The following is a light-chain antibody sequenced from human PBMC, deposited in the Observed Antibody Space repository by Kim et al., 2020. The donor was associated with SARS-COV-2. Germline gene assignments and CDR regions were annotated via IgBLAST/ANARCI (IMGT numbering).Light chain of an antibody. CDR1: SSDVGSYNL. CDR3: CSYAGSSTVL. J-gene: IGLJ2*01. Sequence: GQSITISCTGTSSDVGSYNLVSWYQQHPGKAPKLMIYEDSKRPSGVSNRFSGSKSGNTASLTISGLQAEDEADYYCCSYAGSSTVLFGGGTQLTVL. CDR2: EDS. V-gene: IGLV2-23*01.